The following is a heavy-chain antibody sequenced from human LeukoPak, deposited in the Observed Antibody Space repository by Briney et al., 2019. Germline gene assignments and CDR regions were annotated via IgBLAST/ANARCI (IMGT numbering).Heavy chain of an antibody. J-gene: IGHJ4*02. CDR3: ARIRPRGGYNY. CDR2: INHSGST. Sequence: SETLSLTCAVYGGSFSGYYWSWIRQPSGKGLEWIGEINHSGSTNYNPSLKSRVTISVDTSKNQFSLKLSSVTAADTAVYYCARIRPRGGYNYWGQGTLVTVSS. D-gene: IGHD5-24*01. CDR1: GGSFSGYY. V-gene: IGHV4-34*01.